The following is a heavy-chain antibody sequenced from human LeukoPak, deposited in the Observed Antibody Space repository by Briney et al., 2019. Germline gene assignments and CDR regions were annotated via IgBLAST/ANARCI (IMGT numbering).Heavy chain of an antibody. J-gene: IGHJ6*03. CDR3: AKLVSSTYYYYYYMDV. CDR1: GFTFSSYA. CDR2: ISGSGGST. V-gene: IGHV3-23*01. Sequence: GGSLRLSCAASGFTFSSYAMSWVRQAPGKGLEWVSAISGSGGSTYYADSVKGRFTISRDNFKNTLYLQMNSLRAEDTAVYYCAKLVSSTYYYYYYMDVWGKGTTVTVSS. D-gene: IGHD2-21*01.